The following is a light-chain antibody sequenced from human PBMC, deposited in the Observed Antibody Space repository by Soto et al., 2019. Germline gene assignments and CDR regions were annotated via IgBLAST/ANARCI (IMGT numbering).Light chain of an antibody. Sequence: EIVLTQSPATLSLSPGERATLSCRASQTVNNYLAWYQQKPGQAPRLLIYDASNRATGIPARFSGSGSETDFTLTISSLEPEGFAVYHCQQRRSWPITFGQGTRVEIK. V-gene: IGKV3-11*01. J-gene: IGKJ5*01. CDR1: QTVNNY. CDR3: QQRRSWPIT. CDR2: DAS.